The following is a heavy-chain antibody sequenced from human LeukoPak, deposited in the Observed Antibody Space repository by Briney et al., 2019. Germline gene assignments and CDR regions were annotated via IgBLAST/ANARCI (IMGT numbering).Heavy chain of an antibody. V-gene: IGHV3-30*02. CDR3: AKGVRYFDWLSPPNWFDP. CDR1: GFTFSSYG. J-gene: IGHJ5*02. D-gene: IGHD3-9*01. CDR2: IRYDGSNK. Sequence: PGGSLRLSCAASGFTFSSYGMHWVRQAPGKGLEWVAFIRYDGSNKYYADSVKGRFTISRDNSKNTLYLQMNSLRAEDTAVYYCAKGVRYFDWLSPPNWFDPWGQGTLVTVSS.